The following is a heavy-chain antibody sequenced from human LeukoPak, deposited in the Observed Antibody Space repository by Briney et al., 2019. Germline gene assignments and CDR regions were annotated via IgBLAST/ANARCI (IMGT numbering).Heavy chain of an antibody. CDR2: INSDGSST. D-gene: IGHD6-13*01. CDR3: AKDIGIAAAGTGYFQH. CDR1: RFTFSNYW. V-gene: IGHV3-74*01. Sequence: PGGSLRLSCAASRFTFSNYWMHWVRQAPGKGLVGVSRINSDGSSTTYADSVKGRFTISRDNAKNTLYLQMNSLRAEDTALYYCAKDIGIAAAGTGYFQHWGQGTLVTVSS. J-gene: IGHJ1*01.